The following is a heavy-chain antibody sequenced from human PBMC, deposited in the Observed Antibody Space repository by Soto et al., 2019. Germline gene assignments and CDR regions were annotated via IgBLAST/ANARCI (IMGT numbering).Heavy chain of an antibody. CDR1: GFTFSSYG. V-gene: IGHV3-33*01. J-gene: IGHJ6*02. Sequence: LRLSCAASGFTFSSYGMHWVRQAPGKGLEWVAVIWYDGSNKYYADSVKGRFTISRDNSKNTLYLQMNSLRAEDTAVYYCARVYSSSWYGDYYYGMDVWGQGTTVTVSS. CDR2: IWYDGSNK. D-gene: IGHD6-13*01. CDR3: ARVYSSSWYGDYYYGMDV.